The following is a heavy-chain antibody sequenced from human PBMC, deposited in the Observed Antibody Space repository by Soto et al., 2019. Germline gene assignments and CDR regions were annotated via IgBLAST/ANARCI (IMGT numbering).Heavy chain of an antibody. CDR3: AREPSYYGSGSYYKENYYYYYGMDV. J-gene: IGHJ6*02. CDR2: INPNSGGT. V-gene: IGHV1-2*04. CDR1: GYTFTGYY. D-gene: IGHD3-10*01. Sequence: GASVKVSCKASGYTFTGYYMHWVRQAPGQGLEWMGWINPNSGGTNYAQKFQGWVTMTRDTSASTAYMELSSLRSEDTAVYYCAREPSYYGSGSYYKENYYYYYGMDVWGQGTTVTVSS.